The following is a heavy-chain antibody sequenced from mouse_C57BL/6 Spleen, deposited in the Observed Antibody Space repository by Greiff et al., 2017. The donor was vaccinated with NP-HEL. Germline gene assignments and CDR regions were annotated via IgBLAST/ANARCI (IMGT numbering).Heavy chain of an antibody. CDR2: ISNGGGST. CDR1: GFTFSDYY. V-gene: IGHV5-12*01. CDR3: AREGYGNLWYFDV. Sequence: EVHLVESGGGLVQPGGSLKLSCAASGFTFSDYYMYWVRQTPEKRLEWVAYISNGGGSTYYPDTVKGRYTIYRDNAKNTLYLQMSRLKSEDTAMYYCAREGYGNLWYFDVWGTGTTVTVSS. D-gene: IGHD2-1*01. J-gene: IGHJ1*03.